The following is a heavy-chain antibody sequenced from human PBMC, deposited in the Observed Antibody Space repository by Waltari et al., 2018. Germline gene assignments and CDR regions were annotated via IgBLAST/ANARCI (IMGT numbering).Heavy chain of an antibody. Sequence: QVQLQESGPGLVKPSQTLSLTCTVSGGSISSGDYYWGWIRQPPGQGLEWIGYIYSSGSPYSNPSLKSRVTISVDTSKNQFSLKLSSVTAADTAVYYCARKYGGDYYMDVWGKGTTVTVSS. V-gene: IGHV4-30-4*08. CDR2: IYSSGSP. CDR3: ARKYGGDYYMDV. J-gene: IGHJ6*03. CDR1: GGSISSGDYY. D-gene: IGHD4-17*01.